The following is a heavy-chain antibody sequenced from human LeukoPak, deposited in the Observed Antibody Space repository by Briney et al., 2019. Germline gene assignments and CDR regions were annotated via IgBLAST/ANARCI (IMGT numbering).Heavy chain of an antibody. CDR2: IKSKTDGGTT. D-gene: IGHD5-12*01. CDR3: TTEALYSWFDP. CDR1: GFNFNNAW. Sequence: GGSLRLSCTTSGFNFNNAWMNWARQAPGKGLEWVGRIKSKTDGGTTDYAAPVKGRFTISRDDSKNTLYLQMNSLKTEDTAVYYCTTEALYSWFDPWGQGTLVTVSS. J-gene: IGHJ5*02. V-gene: IGHV3-15*07.